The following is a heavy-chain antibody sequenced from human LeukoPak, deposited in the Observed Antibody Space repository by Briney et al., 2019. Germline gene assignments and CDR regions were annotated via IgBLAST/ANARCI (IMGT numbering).Heavy chain of an antibody. J-gene: IGHJ4*02. V-gene: IGHV5-51*01. Sequence: GESLKISCKASGSSFTSYWIGWVRQLPGKGLEWMGIIYPSDSDTRYSPSFQGQVTISADKSITTAYLQWSSLKASDTAMYYCARQGSGYLNYWGQGTLVTVSS. CDR3: ARQGSGYLNY. CDR2: IYPSDSDT. D-gene: IGHD3-3*01. CDR1: GSSFTSYW.